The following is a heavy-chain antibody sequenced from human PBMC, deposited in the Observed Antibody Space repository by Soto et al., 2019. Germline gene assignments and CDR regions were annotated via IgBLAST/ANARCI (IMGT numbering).Heavy chain of an antibody. V-gene: IGHV3-33*01. CDR3: ARDRDSSGWYYGY. Sequence: QVQLVESGGGVVQPGRSLRLSCAASGFTFSSYGMHWVRQAPGKGLEWVAVIWYDGSNKYYADSVKGRFTISRDNSKNTLYLQMNSLRAEYTAVYYCARDRDSSGWYYGYWGQGTLVTVSS. D-gene: IGHD6-19*01. CDR1: GFTFSSYG. J-gene: IGHJ4*02. CDR2: IWYDGSNK.